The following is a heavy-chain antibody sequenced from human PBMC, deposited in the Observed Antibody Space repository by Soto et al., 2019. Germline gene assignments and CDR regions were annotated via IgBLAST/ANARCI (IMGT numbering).Heavy chain of an antibody. J-gene: IGHJ4*02. V-gene: IGHV1-58*01. D-gene: IGHD2-2*02. CDR2: IVVGSGNT. CDR1: GFTFTSSA. Sequence: SVKVSCKASGFTFTSSAVQWVRQARGQRLEWIGWIVVGSGNTNYAQKFQERVTITRDMSTSTAYMELSSLRSEDTAVYYCAADSLVLVTAGIPEFDYSGQGTLVTVS. CDR3: AADSLVLVTAGIPEFDY.